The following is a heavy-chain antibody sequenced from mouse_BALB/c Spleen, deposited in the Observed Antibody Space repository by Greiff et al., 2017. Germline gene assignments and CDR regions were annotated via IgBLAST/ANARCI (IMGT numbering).Heavy chain of an antibody. Sequence: VQLHQSGPGLVAPSQSLSITCTVSGFSLTSYGVHWVRQPPGKGLEWLGVIWAGGSTNYNSALMSRLSISKDNSKSQVFLKMNSLQTDDTAMYYCASESLLRPLRFADWGKGTLVTVSA. J-gene: IGHJ3*01. CDR3: ASESLLRPLRFAD. V-gene: IGHV2-9*02. D-gene: IGHD1-2*01. CDR1: GFSLTSYG. CDR2: IWAGGST.